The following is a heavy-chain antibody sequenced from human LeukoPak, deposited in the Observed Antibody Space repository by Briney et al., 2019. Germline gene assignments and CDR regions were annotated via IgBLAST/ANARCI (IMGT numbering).Heavy chain of an antibody. CDR2: IYYSGST. J-gene: IGHJ4*02. CDR3: ARGAPGYYFDY. CDR1: GGSISSGGYY. Sequence: SETLSLTCTVSGGSISSGGYYWSWIRQHPGKGLECIGYIYYSGSTYYNPSLKSRVTISVDTSKNQFSLKLSSVTAADTAVYYCARGAPGYYFDYWGQGTLVTVSS. V-gene: IGHV4-31*03.